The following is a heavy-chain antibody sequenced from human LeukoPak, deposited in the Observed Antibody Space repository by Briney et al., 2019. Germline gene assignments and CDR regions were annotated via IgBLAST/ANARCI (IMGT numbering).Heavy chain of an antibody. CDR3: AKGRYNYDY. D-gene: IGHD5-18*01. Sequence: GGSLRLSCAASGFTFSSYSMNWVRQAPGKGLEWVSAISGSGGSTYYADSVKGRFTISRDNSKNTLYLQLNSLRAEDTAIYYCAKGRYNYDYWGQGTLVTVSS. CDR1: GFTFSSYS. V-gene: IGHV3-23*01. J-gene: IGHJ4*02. CDR2: ISGSGGST.